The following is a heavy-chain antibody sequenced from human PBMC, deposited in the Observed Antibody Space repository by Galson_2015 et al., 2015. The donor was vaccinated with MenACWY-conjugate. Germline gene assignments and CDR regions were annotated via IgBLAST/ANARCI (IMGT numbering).Heavy chain of an antibody. CDR3: AKDASMDF. Sequence: SLRLSCAVSGLTFSNYAMSWVRQAPGKGLEWVSEISATGSNTYYADTVKGRFTISRDNSKNMLYLQMNSLRAEDTALYYCAKDASMDFWGQGTLVTVSS. CDR1: GLTFSNYA. J-gene: IGHJ4*02. CDR2: ISATGSNT. V-gene: IGHV3-23*01.